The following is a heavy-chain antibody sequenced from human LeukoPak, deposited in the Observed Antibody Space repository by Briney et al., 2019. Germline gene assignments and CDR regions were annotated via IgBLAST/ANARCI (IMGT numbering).Heavy chain of an antibody. CDR3: ARGPLYDITGSYGL. V-gene: IGHV3-48*01. J-gene: IGHJ4*02. CDR1: GFTFSAHT. Sequence: GGSLTLSCAPSGFTFSAHTMNWVRLAPGKGLEWVSYIGSTSITIYYAQSVEGRFTISRDNAKNSLYLQMSSLTVEETAVYYCARGPLYDITGSYGLWGKGTLVTVSS. CDR2: IGSTSITI. D-gene: IGHD3-22*01.